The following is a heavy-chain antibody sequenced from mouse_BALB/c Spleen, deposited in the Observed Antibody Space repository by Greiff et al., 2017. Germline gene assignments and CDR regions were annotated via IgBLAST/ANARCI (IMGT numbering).Heavy chain of an antibody. V-gene: IGHV2-9*02. CDR3: ASYYRYVPYAMDY. Sequence: QVQLKQSGPGLVAPSQSLSITCTVSGFSLTSYGVHWVRQPPGKGLEWLGVIWAGGSTNYNSALMSRLSISKDNSKSQVFLKMNSLQTDDTAMYYCASYYRYVPYAMDYWGQGTSVTVSS. CDR1: GFSLTSYG. CDR2: IWAGGST. D-gene: IGHD2-14*01. J-gene: IGHJ4*01.